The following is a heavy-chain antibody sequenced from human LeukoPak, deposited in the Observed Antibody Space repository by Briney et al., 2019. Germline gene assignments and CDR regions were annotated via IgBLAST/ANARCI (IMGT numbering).Heavy chain of an antibody. CDR2: IYYSGST. CDR1: GGSISSGDYY. V-gene: IGHV4-30-4*08. Sequence: PSETLSLTCTVSGGSISSGDYYWSWIRQPPGKGLEWIGYIYYSGSTYYNPSLKSRVTISVDTSKNQFSLKLSSVTAADTAVYYCARASYCSSTSCYYEGAFDIWGQGTMVTVSS. CDR3: ARASYCSSTSCYYEGAFDI. J-gene: IGHJ3*02. D-gene: IGHD2-2*01.